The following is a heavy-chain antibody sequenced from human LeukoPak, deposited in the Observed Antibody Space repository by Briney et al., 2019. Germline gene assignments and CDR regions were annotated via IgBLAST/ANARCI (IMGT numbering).Heavy chain of an antibody. J-gene: IGHJ4*02. CDR3: ARATNMVRGDYYFDY. V-gene: IGHV3-21*01. Sequence: PGGSLRLSCAASGFTFDDYGMSWVRQAPGKGLEWVSSISSSSSYIYYADSVKGRFTISRDNAKNSLYLQMNSLRAEDTAVYYCARATNMVRGDYYFDYWGQGTLVTVSS. CDR1: GFTFDDYG. D-gene: IGHD3-10*01. CDR2: ISSSSSYI.